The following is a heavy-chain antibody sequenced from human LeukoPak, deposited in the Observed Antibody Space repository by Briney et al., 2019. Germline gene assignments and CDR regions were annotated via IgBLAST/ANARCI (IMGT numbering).Heavy chain of an antibody. CDR2: ISAYNGNT. CDR3: ARDESSDY. J-gene: IGHJ4*02. Sequence: ASVKVSCKAPGYTFTSYGISWVRQAPGQGLEWMGWISAYNGNTYYAQKLQGRVTLTTDTSTSTAYMELRSLRSDDAAVYYCARDESSDYWGQGTLVAVSS. CDR1: GYTFTSYG. V-gene: IGHV1-18*01.